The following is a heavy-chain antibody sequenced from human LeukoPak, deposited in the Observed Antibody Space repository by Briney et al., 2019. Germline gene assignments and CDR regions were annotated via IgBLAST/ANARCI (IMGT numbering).Heavy chain of an antibody. Sequence: ASVKVSCKASGYTFTGYYMHWVRQAPGQGLEWMGWINPNSGGTNYAQKFQGRVTMTRDTSISTAYMKLSRLRSDDTAVYYCARVFSKREFTFDYWGQGTLVTVSS. CDR3: ARVFSKREFTFDY. CDR2: INPNSGGT. J-gene: IGHJ4*02. CDR1: GYTFTGYY. D-gene: IGHD3-9*01. V-gene: IGHV1-2*02.